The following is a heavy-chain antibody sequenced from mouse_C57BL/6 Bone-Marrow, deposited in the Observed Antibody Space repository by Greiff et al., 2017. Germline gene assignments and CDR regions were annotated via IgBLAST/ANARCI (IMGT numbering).Heavy chain of an antibody. CDR1: EYAFPSHD. Sequence: EVKLVESGGGLVQPGESLKLSCESNEYAFPSHDMSWVRKTPEKRLELVAAINSDGGSTYYPDTMERRFIISRDNTKKSLYLQLSSMRSEDTALYYCARQMVTTRRYFDYWGQGTTLTVSS. J-gene: IGHJ2*01. D-gene: IGHD2-1*01. CDR2: INSDGGST. CDR3: ARQMVTTRRYFDY. V-gene: IGHV5-2*03.